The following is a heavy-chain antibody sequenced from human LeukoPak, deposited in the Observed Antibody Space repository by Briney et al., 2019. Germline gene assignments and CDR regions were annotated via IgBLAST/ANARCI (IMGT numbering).Heavy chain of an antibody. Sequence: PGGSLRLSCAASGFTVNSDYMSWARQAPGKGLEWVSVLYSGGSTYYADSVKGRFTISRDNSKNTLYLQMNSLRAEDTAVYYCARGLWFFDYWDQGTLVTVSS. CDR1: GFTVNSDY. CDR2: LYSGGST. D-gene: IGHD5-18*01. J-gene: IGHJ4*02. V-gene: IGHV3-66*01. CDR3: ARGLWFFDY.